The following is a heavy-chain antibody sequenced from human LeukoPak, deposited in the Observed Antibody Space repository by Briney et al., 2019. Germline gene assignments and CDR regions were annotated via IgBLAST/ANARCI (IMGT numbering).Heavy chain of an antibody. CDR3: ARGIRYSGSSGWYGVLRGPGFDY. J-gene: IGHJ4*02. V-gene: IGHV3-53*01. D-gene: IGHD6-19*01. CDR1: GFTVSSNY. CDR2: IYSGGST. Sequence: GGSLRLSCAASGFTVSSNYMSWVRQAPGKGLEWVSVIYSGGSTYYADSAKSRFTISRDNSKNTLYLQMNSLRAEDTAVYYCARGIRYSGSSGWYGVLRGPGFDYWGQGTLVTVSS.